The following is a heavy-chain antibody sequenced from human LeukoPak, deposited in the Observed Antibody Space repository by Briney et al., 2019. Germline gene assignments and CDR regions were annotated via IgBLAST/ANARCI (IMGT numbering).Heavy chain of an antibody. CDR2: ISYSGST. J-gene: IGHJ4*02. V-gene: IGHV4-39*01. CDR3: ARHLGYCSSSSCYFDY. D-gene: IGHD2-2*01. Sequence: SETLSLTCTVSGGSISRSSYYWGWIRQPPGKGLEWIGSISYSGSTYYTPSLKSRVTISVDTSKNQFSLKLSSVTAADTAVYYCARHLGYCSSSSCYFDYWDQGALVTVSS. CDR1: GGSISRSSYY.